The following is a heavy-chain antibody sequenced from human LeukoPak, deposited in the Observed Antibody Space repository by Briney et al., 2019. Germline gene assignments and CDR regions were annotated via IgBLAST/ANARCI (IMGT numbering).Heavy chain of an antibody. D-gene: IGHD5-18*01. Sequence: SETLSLTCAVYGGSFSGYYWNWIRQPPGKGLEWIGYIYYSGSTYYTPSLRGRVTISVDTSKNQFSLNLSSVTAADTAVYYCARGYSLDYWGQGTLVTVSS. J-gene: IGHJ4*02. CDR1: GGSFSGYY. CDR3: ARGYSLDY. CDR2: IYYSGST. V-gene: IGHV4-30-4*08.